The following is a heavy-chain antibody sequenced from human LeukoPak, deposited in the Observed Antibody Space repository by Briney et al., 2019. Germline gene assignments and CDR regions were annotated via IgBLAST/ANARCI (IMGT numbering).Heavy chain of an antibody. D-gene: IGHD3-10*01. CDR3: ARDPRLWFGEPGAFDI. CDR2: IYTSGST. CDR1: GGSISSGSSY. J-gene: IGHJ3*02. V-gene: IGHV4-61*02. Sequence: SETLSLTCSVSGGSISSGSSYWSWIRQPAGKGLGWIGRIYTSGSTNYNPSLKSRVTISVDTSKNQFSLKLRSVTAADTAVYYCARDPRLWFGEPGAFDIWGQGTMVTVSS.